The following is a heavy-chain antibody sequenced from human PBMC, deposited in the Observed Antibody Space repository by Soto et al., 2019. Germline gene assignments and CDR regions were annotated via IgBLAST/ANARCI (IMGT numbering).Heavy chain of an antibody. CDR3: AKDMYSSSWYGGRYFDY. J-gene: IGHJ4*02. D-gene: IGHD6-13*01. Sequence: GGSLRLSCAASGFTFKSYAVSWVRQAPGKGLEWVSVITGSGDSTYYADSVKGRFTISRDNSKNTLYLQMNSLRAEDTAVYYCAKDMYSSSWYGGRYFDYWGQGTLVTVSS. V-gene: IGHV3-23*01. CDR1: GFTFKSYA. CDR2: ITGSGDST.